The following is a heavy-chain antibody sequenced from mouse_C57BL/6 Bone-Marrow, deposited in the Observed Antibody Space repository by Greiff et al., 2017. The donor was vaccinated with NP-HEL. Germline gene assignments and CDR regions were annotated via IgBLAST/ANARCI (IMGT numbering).Heavy chain of an antibody. J-gene: IGHJ4*01. CDR1: GYTFTDHT. Sequence: VQLQESDAELVKPGASVKISCKVSGYTFTDHTIHWMKQRPEQGLEWIGYIYPRDGSTKYNEKFKGKATLTADKSSSTAYMQLNSLTSEDSAVYFCARSRDYYGIPYYAMDYWGQGTSVTVSS. V-gene: IGHV1-78*01. CDR2: IYPRDGST. CDR3: ARSRDYYGIPYYAMDY. D-gene: IGHD1-1*01.